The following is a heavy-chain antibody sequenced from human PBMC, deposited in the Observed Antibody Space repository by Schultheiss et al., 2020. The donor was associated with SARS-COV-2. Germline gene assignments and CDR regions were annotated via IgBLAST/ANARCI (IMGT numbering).Heavy chain of an antibody. CDR1: GFTFSSYE. CDR2: ISSSGSTI. CDR3: TAERGLYQPPHDY. V-gene: IGHV3-48*03. J-gene: IGHJ4*02. D-gene: IGHD2-2*01. Sequence: GGSLRLSCAASGFTFSSYEMNWVRQAPGKGLEWVSYISSSGSTIYYADSVKGRFTISRDNAKNSLYLQMNSLRAEDTAVYYCTAERGLYQPPHDYWGQGTLVTVSS.